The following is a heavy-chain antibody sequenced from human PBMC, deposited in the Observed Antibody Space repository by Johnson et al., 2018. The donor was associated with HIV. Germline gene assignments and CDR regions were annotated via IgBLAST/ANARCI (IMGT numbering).Heavy chain of an antibody. J-gene: IGHJ3*02. Sequence: VQLVESGGGLVQPGGSLRLSCAASGFTVSSNYMSWVRQAPGKGLEWVAFISGGEDDTYYADSVKGRFTISRDNSKTTLYLQMNSLRDEDTAVYYCAREGRLGSYLGGVAFDIWGQGTMVTVSS. D-gene: IGHD1-26*01. CDR3: AREGRLGSYLGGVAFDI. V-gene: IGHV3-23*04. CDR2: ISGGEDDT. CDR1: GFTVSSNY.